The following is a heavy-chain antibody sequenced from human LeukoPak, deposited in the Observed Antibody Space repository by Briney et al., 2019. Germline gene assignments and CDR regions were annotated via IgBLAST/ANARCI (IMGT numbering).Heavy chain of an antibody. D-gene: IGHD2-2*01. Sequence: PSQTLSLTCTVSGGSISSGGYYWSWIRQHPGKGLEWIGYIYYSGSTYYNPFLKSRVTISVDTSKNQFSLKLSSVTAADTAVYYCASLNVVPAAIRSDYWGQGTLVTVSS. CDR3: ASLNVVPAAIRSDY. CDR1: GGSISSGGYY. J-gene: IGHJ4*02. CDR2: IYYSGST. V-gene: IGHV4-31*03.